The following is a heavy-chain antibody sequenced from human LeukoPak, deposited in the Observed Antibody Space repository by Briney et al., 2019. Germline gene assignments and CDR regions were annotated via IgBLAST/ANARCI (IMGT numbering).Heavy chain of an antibody. J-gene: IGHJ4*02. V-gene: IGHV3-23*01. CDR3: AKSPYSSSWYNFDY. CDR2: ISGSGDAT. CDR1: GFTFRSYA. Sequence: GGSLRLSCAASGFTFRSYAMNWVCQAPGKGLEWVSAISGSGDATYYADSVKGRFTISRDNSKNTLYLQVNSLRAEDTALYYCAKSPYSSSWYNFDYWGQGTLVTVSS. D-gene: IGHD6-13*01.